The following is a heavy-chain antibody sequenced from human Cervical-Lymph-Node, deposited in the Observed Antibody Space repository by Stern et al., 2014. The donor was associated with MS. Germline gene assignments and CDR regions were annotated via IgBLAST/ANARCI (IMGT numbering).Heavy chain of an antibody. CDR2: INPNSGGT. J-gene: IGHJ4*02. V-gene: IGHV1-2*06. Sequence: VQLVESGAEVKKPGASVKVSCKASGYTFTGYYMHWVRQAPGQGLEWMGRINPNSGGTNYAQKFQGRVTMTRDTSISTAYMELSRLRSDDTAVYYCARDPSGWIQLWTNYFDYWGQGTLVTVSS. CDR1: GYTFTGYY. CDR3: ARDPSGWIQLWTNYFDY. D-gene: IGHD5-18*01.